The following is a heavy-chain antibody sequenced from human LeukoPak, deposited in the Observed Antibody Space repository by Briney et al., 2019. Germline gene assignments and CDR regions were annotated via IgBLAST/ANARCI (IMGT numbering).Heavy chain of an antibody. CDR2: IYYSGST. V-gene: IGHV4-31*03. D-gene: IGHD3-3*01. CDR3: ARAWSGYYYFDH. CDR1: GGSISSGGYY. Sequence: SETLSLTCTVSGGSISSGGYYWSWIRQHPGKGLEWIGYIYYSGSTYYNPSLKSRVTISVDTSKNQFSLKLSSVTAADTAVYYCARAWSGYYYFDHWGQGTLVTVSS. J-gene: IGHJ4*02.